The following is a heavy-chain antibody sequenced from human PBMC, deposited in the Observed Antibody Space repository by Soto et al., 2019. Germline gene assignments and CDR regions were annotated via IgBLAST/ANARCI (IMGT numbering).Heavy chain of an antibody. Sequence: EVQLFESGGGLVEPGESLRLSCAASGFIFKDFAMSWVRQAPGKGLEWVSTITTSDDITYPADSVRGRFTISRDNSANTLFLHMRSRRGDDTAPYYSTEGDSSGYFHPSAGYSTPDHWGQGTLVTVSS. CDR3: TEGDSSGYFHPSAGYSTPDH. D-gene: IGHD2-15*01. V-gene: IGHV3-23*01. CDR2: ITTSDDIT. CDR1: GFIFKDFA. J-gene: IGHJ5*02.